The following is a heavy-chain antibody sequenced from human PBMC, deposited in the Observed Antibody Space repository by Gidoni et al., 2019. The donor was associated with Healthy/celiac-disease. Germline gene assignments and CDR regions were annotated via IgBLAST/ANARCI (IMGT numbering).Heavy chain of an antibody. CDR1: GGSISCYY. J-gene: IGHJ6*02. D-gene: IGHD3-22*01. Sequence: QVQLQESGPGLVKPSETLSLTCTVPGGSISCYYWGWLRQPAGKGLEWSRRIYTSWSTNYNPSRKSRVTMSVDTSKNQFSLKLSSVTAADTAVYYCARDLSYYYDSSGYYMHYYYGMDVWGQGTTVTVSS. CDR3: ARDLSYYYDSSGYYMHYYYGMDV. V-gene: IGHV4-4*07. CDR2: IYTSWST.